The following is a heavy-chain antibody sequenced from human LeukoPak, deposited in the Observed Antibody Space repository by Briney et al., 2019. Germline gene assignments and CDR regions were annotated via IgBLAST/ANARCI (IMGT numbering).Heavy chain of an antibody. J-gene: IGHJ4*02. CDR1: GGSISSSSYY. CDR2: IYYSGST. CDR3: ARGPHHSSIAAAHDY. V-gene: IGHV4-39*01. Sequence: SETLSLTCTVSGGSISSSSYYWGWIRQPPGKGLEWIGSIYYSGSTYYNPSLKSRVTISVDTSKNQFSLKLSSVTAADTAVYYCARGPHHSSIAAAHDYWGQGTLVTVSS. D-gene: IGHD6-13*01.